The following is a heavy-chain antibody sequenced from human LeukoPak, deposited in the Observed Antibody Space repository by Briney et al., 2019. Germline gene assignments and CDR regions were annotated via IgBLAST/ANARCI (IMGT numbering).Heavy chain of an antibody. CDR2: IRSKSYGGTT. J-gene: IGHJ4*02. CDR1: GFTFSSYS. Sequence: SLRLSCAASGFTFSSYSMHWVRQAPGKGLEWVGFIRSKSYGGTTEYAASVKGIFTISRDDSNTIAYLQMNSLRTEDTAVYYCTRVGYCIGGACHDPDYWGQGTLVTVSS. CDR3: TRVGYCIGGACHDPDY. V-gene: IGHV3-49*04. D-gene: IGHD2-8*02.